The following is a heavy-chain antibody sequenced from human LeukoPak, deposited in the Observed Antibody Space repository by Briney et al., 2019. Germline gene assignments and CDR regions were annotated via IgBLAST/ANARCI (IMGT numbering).Heavy chain of an antibody. CDR3: ARVRDYYYYMDV. CDR2: INHRGVA. Sequence: SETLSLTCAVYGGSFSGYYWTWIRQSPGKGLQWIGEINHRGVANYNPSLKSRVSISVDTSKNQFSLKLSSVTAADTAVYYCARVRDYYYYMDVWGKGTTVTVSS. CDR1: GGSFSGYY. V-gene: IGHV4-34*01. J-gene: IGHJ6*03.